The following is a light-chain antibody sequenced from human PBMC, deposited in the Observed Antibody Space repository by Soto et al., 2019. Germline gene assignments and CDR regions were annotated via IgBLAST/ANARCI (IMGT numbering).Light chain of an antibody. Sequence: EIVLTQSPATLSLSPGERVTLSCRASQSFSSYLAWYQQKPGQAPRLLIYDASKRATGIPARFSGRGSVTEFTLTISSLEPEDFAVYYCQERSNWPPVSTFGQGTRLKIK. CDR2: DAS. V-gene: IGKV3-11*01. CDR1: QSFSSY. J-gene: IGKJ5*01. CDR3: QERSNWPPVST.